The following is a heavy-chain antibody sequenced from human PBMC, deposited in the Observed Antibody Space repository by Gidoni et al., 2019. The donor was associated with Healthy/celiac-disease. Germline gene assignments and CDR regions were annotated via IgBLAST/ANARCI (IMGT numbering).Heavy chain of an antibody. Sequence: EVQLVESGGGLVQPGGSLRLSCAASGFTFSSYAMSWVRQAPGKGLEWVSAISGSGGSTYYADSVKGRFTISRDNSKNTLYLQMNSLRAEDTAVYYCEKAWAGLGGWYYGMDVWGQGTTVTVSS. V-gene: IGHV3-23*04. J-gene: IGHJ6*02. D-gene: IGHD6-19*01. CDR3: EKAWAGLGGWYYGMDV. CDR2: ISGSGGST. CDR1: GFTFSSYA.